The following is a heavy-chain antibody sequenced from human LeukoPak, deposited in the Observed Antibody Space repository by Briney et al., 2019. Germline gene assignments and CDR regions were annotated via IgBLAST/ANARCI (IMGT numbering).Heavy chain of an antibody. CDR1: GGTFSRYA. D-gene: IGHD3-22*01. V-gene: IGHV1-69*06. CDR3: AREVPEYYNSSGNSAFDP. Sequence: SVKVSCKASGGTFSRYAISWVRQAPGQGLEWMGRIVPMFGATSYAQNFQGRVTITADKSTSTAYMELSSLRSEDTAVYYCAREVPEYYNSSGNSAFDPWGLGTLVTVSS. J-gene: IGHJ5*02. CDR2: IVPMFGAT.